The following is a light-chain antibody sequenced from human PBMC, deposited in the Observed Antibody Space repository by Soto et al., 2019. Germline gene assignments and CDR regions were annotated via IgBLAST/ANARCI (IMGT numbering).Light chain of an antibody. CDR3: SSYTSSNTWV. V-gene: IGLV2-14*01. J-gene: IGLJ3*02. CDR2: EVS. Sequence: QSALTQPASVSGSPGQSITISCTGTNSDVGGYNSVSWYQQHPGKVPKVMIYEVSNRPSGVSDRFSGSKSGNTASLTISGLQAEDEADYYCSSYTSSNTWVFGGGTKLTVL. CDR1: NSDVGGYNS.